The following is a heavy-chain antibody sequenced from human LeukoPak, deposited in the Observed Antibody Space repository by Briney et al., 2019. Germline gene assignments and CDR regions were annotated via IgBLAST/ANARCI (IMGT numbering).Heavy chain of an antibody. CDR2: INHSGST. CDR1: GGSFSGYY. D-gene: IGHD3-10*01. V-gene: IGHV4-34*01. CDR3: ARGVRTGITMVRGVRKSANWFDP. J-gene: IGHJ5*02. Sequence: SETLSLTCAVYGGSFSGYYWSWIRQPPGKGLEWIGEINHSGSTNYNPSLKSRVTISVDTSKNQFSLKLSSVTAADTAVYYCARGVRTGITMVRGVRKSANWFDPWGQGTLATVSS.